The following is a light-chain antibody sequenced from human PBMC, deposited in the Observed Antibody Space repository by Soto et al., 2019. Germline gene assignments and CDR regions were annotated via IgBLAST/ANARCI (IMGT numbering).Light chain of an antibody. CDR1: QDISNY. J-gene: IGKJ3*01. V-gene: IGKV1-33*01. CDR3: QQYDNLPPFT. Sequence: DIQMTQSPSPLSASVGDRVTIPCQASQDISNYLNWYQQKPGKAPKLLIYDASNLETGVPSRFSGSGSGTDFTFTISCLQPEDIATYYCQQYDNLPPFTFGPGTKVDIK. CDR2: DAS.